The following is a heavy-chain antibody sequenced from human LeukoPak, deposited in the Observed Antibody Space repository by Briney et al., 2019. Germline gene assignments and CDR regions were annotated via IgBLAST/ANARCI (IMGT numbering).Heavy chain of an antibody. V-gene: IGHV3-49*04. CDR3: TAEYFDH. CDR1: GFSFGDYV. Sequence: GGSLRLSCTASGFSFGDYVMSWVRQAPGKGLEWVGFIRSTAYGGTTEYAASVKGRFTISRDDSKSIAYLQMNSLKTEDTAVYYCTAEYFDHWGQGTLVTVSS. J-gene: IGHJ4*02. CDR2: IRSTAYGGTT.